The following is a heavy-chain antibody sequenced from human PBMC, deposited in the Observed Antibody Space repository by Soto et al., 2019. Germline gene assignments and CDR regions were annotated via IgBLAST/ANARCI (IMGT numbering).Heavy chain of an antibody. CDR3: ARDGAGGYSGYDHYYYYGMDV. J-gene: IGHJ6*02. Sequence: QVQLQESGPGLVKPSQTLSLTCTVSGGSISSGGYYWSWIRQHPGKGLEWIGYIYYSGSTYYNPSLKSLVNISVDTSKNQFSLKLSSVTAADTAVYYCARDGAGGYSGYDHYYYYGMDVWGQGTTVTVSS. V-gene: IGHV4-31*01. CDR1: GGSISSGGYY. D-gene: IGHD5-12*01. CDR2: IYYSGST.